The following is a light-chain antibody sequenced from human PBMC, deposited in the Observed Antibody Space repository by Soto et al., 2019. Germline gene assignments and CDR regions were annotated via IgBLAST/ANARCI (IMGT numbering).Light chain of an antibody. Sequence: AIQMTQSPSSLSAPVGDRVTITCRASQGNRNDLGWYQQKPGKAPKLLIYAASSLQSGVPSRFSGSGSGTDFTLTISSLQPEDFATYYCLQDYNYPRTFGQGTKVEIK. CDR2: AAS. CDR1: QGNRND. V-gene: IGKV1-6*01. J-gene: IGKJ1*01. CDR3: LQDYNYPRT.